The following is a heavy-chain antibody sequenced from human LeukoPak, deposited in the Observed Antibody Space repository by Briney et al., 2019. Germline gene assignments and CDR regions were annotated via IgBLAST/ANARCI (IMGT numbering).Heavy chain of an antibody. D-gene: IGHD3-22*01. V-gene: IGHV1-2*02. Sequence: GASVKVSCKASGYTFTGYYMHWVRQAPGQGLEWMGWINPNSGGTNYAQKFQGRVTMTRDTSISTAYMELSRLRSADTAVYYCARDLDDSSGYYYAFDIWGQGTMVTVSS. CDR1: GYTFTGYY. J-gene: IGHJ3*02. CDR3: ARDLDDSSGYYYAFDI. CDR2: INPNSGGT.